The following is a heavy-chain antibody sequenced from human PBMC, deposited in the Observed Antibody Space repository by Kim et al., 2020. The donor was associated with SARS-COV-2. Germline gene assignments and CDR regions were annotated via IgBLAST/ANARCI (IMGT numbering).Heavy chain of an antibody. CDR1: GFTFSSYS. D-gene: IGHD2-8*01. CDR3: AREYCTNGVCYTRYYYYGMAV. J-gene: IGHJ6*02. Sequence: GGSLRLSCAASGFTFSSYSMNWVRQAPGKGLEWVSSISSSSSYIYYADSVKGRFTISRDNAKNSLYLQMNSLRAEDTAVYYCAREYCTNGVCYTRYYYYGMAVWGQGTTVTVSS. V-gene: IGHV3-21*01. CDR2: ISSSSSYI.